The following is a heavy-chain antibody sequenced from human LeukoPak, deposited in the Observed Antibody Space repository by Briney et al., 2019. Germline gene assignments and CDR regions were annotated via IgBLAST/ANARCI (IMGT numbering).Heavy chain of an antibody. D-gene: IGHD3-10*01. V-gene: IGHV1-18*01. Sequence: ASVKVSCKTSGYTFTDYGLTWVRQAPGQGLEWLGWVNGFNGKTTYARRVEDRLILTTNTSTSTGTLDLRGLRADDTAVYYCARVGSSGEFDFWGQGTLVTVSS. J-gene: IGHJ4*02. CDR3: ARVGSSGEFDF. CDR1: GYTFTDYG. CDR2: VNGFNGKT.